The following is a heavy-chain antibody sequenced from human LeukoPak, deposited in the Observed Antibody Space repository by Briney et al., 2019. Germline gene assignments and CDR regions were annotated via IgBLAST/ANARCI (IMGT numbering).Heavy chain of an antibody. D-gene: IGHD4-11*01. CDR1: DDSVNTYY. CDR2: IYNRGST. CDR3: AMSNTVRRPFFDP. V-gene: IGHV4-59*02. J-gene: IGHJ5*02. Sequence: KPSETLSLTCIGSDDSVNTYYCSWIRQAPGKGLEWIGYIYNRGSTKYNPSLKSRATISVDTSQNQFSLKLTSVTAADTAVYYCAMSNTVRRPFFDPWGQGTLVTVSS.